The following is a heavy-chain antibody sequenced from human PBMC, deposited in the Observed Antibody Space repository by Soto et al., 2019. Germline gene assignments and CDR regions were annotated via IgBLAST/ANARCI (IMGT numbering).Heavy chain of an antibody. V-gene: IGHV4-34*01. D-gene: IGHD2-15*01. CDR1: GGSFSGYY. CDR2: INHSGST. Sequence: QVQLQQWGAGLLKPSETLSLTCAVYGGSFSGYYWSWIRQPPGKGLEWIGEINHSGSTNYNPSLKSRVTISVDTSKNQFTLKLSSVTAADTAVYYCARAGGVVVAAHVYYWGQGTLVTVSS. CDR3: ARAGGVVVAAHVYY. J-gene: IGHJ4*02.